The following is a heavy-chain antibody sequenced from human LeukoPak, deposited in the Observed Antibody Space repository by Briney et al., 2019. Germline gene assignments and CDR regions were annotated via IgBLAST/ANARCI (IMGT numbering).Heavy chain of an antibody. J-gene: IGHJ4*02. Sequence: ASVKVSCKASGYTFTGYYMQWVRQAPGQGLEWMGWINPNSGGTNYAQKFQGRVTMTRDTSISTAYMELSRLRSDDTAVYYRARDLEQLVLVGSLDYWGQGTLVTVSS. V-gene: IGHV1-2*02. CDR3: ARDLEQLVLVGSLDY. CDR1: GYTFTGYY. D-gene: IGHD6-6*01. CDR2: INPNSGGT.